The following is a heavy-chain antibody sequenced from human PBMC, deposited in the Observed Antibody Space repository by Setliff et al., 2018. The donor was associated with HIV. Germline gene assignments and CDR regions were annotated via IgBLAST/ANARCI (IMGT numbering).Heavy chain of an antibody. J-gene: IGHJ5*02. CDR1: GDSLGPGSNY. D-gene: IGHD6-19*01. CDR3: ARGRTQWPNYNYFDP. Sequence: PSETLSLTCTVSGDSLGPGSNYWSWIRQPAGKGLQWIWRIHTSGNTNYNPSLKSRVTISVDTSKSQFSLKLSSRTAADTAVYYCARGRTQWPNYNYFDPWGLGTLVTVSS. V-gene: IGHV4-61*02. CDR2: IHTSGNT.